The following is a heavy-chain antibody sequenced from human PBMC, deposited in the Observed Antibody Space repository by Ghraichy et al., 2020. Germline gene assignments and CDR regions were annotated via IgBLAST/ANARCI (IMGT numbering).Heavy chain of an antibody. CDR3: ASTSEMATIDY. J-gene: IGHJ4*02. V-gene: IGHV4-4*09. D-gene: IGHD5-24*01. CDR2: IYTSGST. CDR1: GGSISSYY. Sequence: SETLSLTCTVSGGSISSYYWSWIRQPPGKGLEWIGYIYTSGSTNYNPSLKSRVTISVDTSKNQFSLKLSSVTAADTAVYYCASTSEMATIDYWGQGTLVTVSS.